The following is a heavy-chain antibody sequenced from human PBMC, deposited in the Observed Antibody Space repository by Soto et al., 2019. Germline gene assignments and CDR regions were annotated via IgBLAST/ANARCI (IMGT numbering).Heavy chain of an antibody. D-gene: IGHD3-10*01. CDR2: IIPLFRKT. CDR1: GDMFRNSA. Sequence: QVQLVQSGAEVKRPGSSVKVSCKASGDMFRNSAFTWVRQAPGQGLAWMGVIIPLFRKTDVAQKFQGRVNLTADESTSILYMEVSSLTSEDTAVYFCARARLSNGDPNIYFFYGLDVWGQGTTITVSS. V-gene: IGHV1-69*01. CDR3: ARARLSNGDPNIYFFYGLDV. J-gene: IGHJ6*02.